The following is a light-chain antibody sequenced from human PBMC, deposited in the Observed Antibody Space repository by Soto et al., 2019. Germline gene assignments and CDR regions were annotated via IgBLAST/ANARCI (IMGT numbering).Light chain of an antibody. Sequence: QSALTQPASVSGSPGQSITISCTGTSSDVGSYNYVSWYQQHPGKVPKLIIYDVTYRPSRVSDRFSGSKSGNTASLTISWLQAEDEADYYCSSYTGTSNYVFGTGTKVTVL. V-gene: IGLV2-14*01. CDR3: SSYTGTSNYV. CDR1: SSDVGSYNY. J-gene: IGLJ1*01. CDR2: DVT.